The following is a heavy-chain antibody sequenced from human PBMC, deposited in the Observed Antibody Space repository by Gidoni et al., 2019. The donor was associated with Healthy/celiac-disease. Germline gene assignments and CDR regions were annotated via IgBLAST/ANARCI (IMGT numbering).Heavy chain of an antibody. Sequence: QVQLVQSGAEVQKPGASVKVSCKASGYTFTVAYMHWVRHAPGQGLDWMGRINPNSGGTNYAQKFQGRVTMTRDTSISTAYMELSRLRSDDTAVYYGARDSGCSGGSCYPPYYYYMDVWGKGTTVTVSS. CDR1: GYTFTVAY. V-gene: IGHV1-2*06. J-gene: IGHJ6*03. D-gene: IGHD2-15*01. CDR3: ARDSGCSGGSCYPPYYYYMDV. CDR2: INPNSGGT.